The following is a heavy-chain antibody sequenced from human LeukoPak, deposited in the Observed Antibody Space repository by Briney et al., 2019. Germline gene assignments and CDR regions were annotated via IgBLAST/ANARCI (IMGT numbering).Heavy chain of an antibody. J-gene: IGHJ6*02. D-gene: IGHD5-18*01. CDR1: GGSISSHY. Sequence: SETLSLTCTVSGGSISSHYWSWIRQPPGKGLEWIGYIYYSGSTNYNPSLKSRVTISVDTSKNQFSLKLSSVTAADTAVYYCARIYSYGFLGMDVWGQGTTVTVSS. CDR2: IYYSGST. V-gene: IGHV4-59*11. CDR3: ARIYSYGFLGMDV.